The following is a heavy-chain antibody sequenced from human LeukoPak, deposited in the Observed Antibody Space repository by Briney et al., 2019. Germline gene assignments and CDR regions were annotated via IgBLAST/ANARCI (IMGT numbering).Heavy chain of an antibody. CDR2: ISGSGGST. CDR3: AKDPRQQKGY. V-gene: IGHV3-23*01. CDR1: GFTFSTYG. Sequence: GGSLRLSCAASGFTFSTYGIHWVRQAPGKGLEWVSAISGSGGSTYYADSVKGRFTISRDNSKNTLYLQMNSLRAEDTAVYYCAKDPRQQKGYWGQGTLVTVSS. J-gene: IGHJ4*02. D-gene: IGHD6-13*01.